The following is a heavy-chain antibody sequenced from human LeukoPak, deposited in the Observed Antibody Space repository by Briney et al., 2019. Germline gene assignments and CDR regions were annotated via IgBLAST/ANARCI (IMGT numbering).Heavy chain of an antibody. J-gene: IGHJ1*01. CDR3: AKEHYDSSGYYYRYFQH. Sequence: GGSLRLSCAASGFSFSNYAMNWVRQAPGKGLEWVSVISVSGGSTYYADSVKGRFTISRDNSKNTLYLEMNSLRAEDTAVYYCAKEHYDSSGYYYRYFQHWGQGTLVSVSS. CDR2: ISVSGGST. V-gene: IGHV3-23*01. CDR1: GFSFSNYA. D-gene: IGHD3-22*01.